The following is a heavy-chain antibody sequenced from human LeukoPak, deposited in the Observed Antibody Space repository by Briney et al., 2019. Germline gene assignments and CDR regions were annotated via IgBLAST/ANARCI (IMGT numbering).Heavy chain of an antibody. CDR2: IWYDGNNK. Sequence: GRSLRLSCAASGFTFSNYGMHWVRQAPGKGLEWVALIWYDGNNKYYADSVKGRFTVSRDNSKNTLYLQMNSLRAEDTAVYYCAREEVLRVAFDIWGQGTMVTVSS. V-gene: IGHV3-33*01. D-gene: IGHD1-26*01. CDR3: AREEVLRVAFDI. J-gene: IGHJ3*02. CDR1: GFTFSNYG.